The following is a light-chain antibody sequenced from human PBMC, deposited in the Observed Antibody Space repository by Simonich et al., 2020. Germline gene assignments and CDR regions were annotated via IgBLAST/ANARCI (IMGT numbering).Light chain of an antibody. J-gene: IGKJ4*01. CDR1: QSVSSSY. Sequence: EIVLTQSPGTLSLSPGERATLSCRASQSVSSSYLAWYQQKPGLAPRPLIYDASSRATGSPDRFSGSGSGTDFTLTISRLEPEDFAVYYCQQYGSSPFTFGGGTKVEIK. V-gene: IGKV3D-20*01. CDR3: QQYGSSPFT. CDR2: DAS.